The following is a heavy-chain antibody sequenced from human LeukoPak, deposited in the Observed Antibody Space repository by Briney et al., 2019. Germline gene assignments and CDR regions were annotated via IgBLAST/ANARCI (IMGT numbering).Heavy chain of an antibody. CDR1: GFTFSSYS. V-gene: IGHV3-21*01. J-gene: IGHJ6*02. D-gene: IGHD3-22*01. Sequence: GGSLRLSCAASGFTFSSYSMNWVRQAPGKGLEWVSSISSSSSYIYYADSVKGRFTISRDNAKNSLYLQMNSLRAEDTAVYYCARDPRYYDSSGYYYVDYYYYYGMDVWGQGTMVTVSS. CDR3: ARDPRYYDSSGYYYVDYYYYYGMDV. CDR2: ISSSSSYI.